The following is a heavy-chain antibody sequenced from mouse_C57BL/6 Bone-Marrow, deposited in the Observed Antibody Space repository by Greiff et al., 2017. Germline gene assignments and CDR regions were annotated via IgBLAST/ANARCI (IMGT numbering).Heavy chain of an antibody. Sequence: EVQLQQSGPELVKPGASVKISCKASGYTFTDYYMNWVKQSHGKSLEWIGDINPNNGGTNYNQKFKGKATLTVDKSSSTAYMERRSLTSEDSAVYYCAREYYGSSDYGGQGTTLTVSS. CDR3: AREYYGSSDY. J-gene: IGHJ2*01. CDR2: INPNNGGT. D-gene: IGHD1-1*01. CDR1: GYTFTDYY. V-gene: IGHV1-26*01.